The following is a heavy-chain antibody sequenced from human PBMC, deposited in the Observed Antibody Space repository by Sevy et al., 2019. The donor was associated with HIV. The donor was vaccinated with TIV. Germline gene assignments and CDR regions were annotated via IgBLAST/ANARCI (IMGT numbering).Heavy chain of an antibody. Sequence: GGSLRLSCAASGFTFSSYAMHWVRQAPGKGLEWVAVISYDGSNKYYADSVKGRFTISRDNSKDTLYLQMNSLRAEDTAVYYCARGVAYYGSGTYHYGMDVWGQGTTVTVSS. J-gene: IGHJ6*02. D-gene: IGHD3-10*01. V-gene: IGHV3-30-3*01. CDR2: ISYDGSNK. CDR3: ARGVAYYGSGTYHYGMDV. CDR1: GFTFSSYA.